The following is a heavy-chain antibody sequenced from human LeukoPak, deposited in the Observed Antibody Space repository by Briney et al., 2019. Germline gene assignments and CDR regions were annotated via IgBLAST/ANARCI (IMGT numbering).Heavy chain of an antibody. Sequence: SETLSLTCTVSGYSISSGYYWGWIRQPPGKGLEWIGSIYHSGSTYYNPSLKSRVTISVDTSKNQFSLKLSSVTAADTAVYYCARVSAREVMVDYWGQGTLVTVSS. CDR2: IYHSGST. D-gene: IGHD2-21*01. V-gene: IGHV4-38-2*02. CDR3: ARVSAREVMVDY. CDR1: GYSISSGYY. J-gene: IGHJ4*02.